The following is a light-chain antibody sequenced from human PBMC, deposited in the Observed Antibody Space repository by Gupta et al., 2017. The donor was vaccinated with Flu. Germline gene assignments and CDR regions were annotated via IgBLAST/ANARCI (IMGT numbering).Light chain of an antibody. CDR1: QSISSY. Sequence: DIQMTQSPSSLSASVGDRVTITCRASQSISSYLNWYQQKPGKAPKLLIYAASSLQSGVPSRVSGSGXGTDFTXTISSMEPEDFANYYCQQSRRTFGXGTKVEIK. CDR3: QQSRRT. J-gene: IGKJ1*01. V-gene: IGKV1-39*01. CDR2: AAS.